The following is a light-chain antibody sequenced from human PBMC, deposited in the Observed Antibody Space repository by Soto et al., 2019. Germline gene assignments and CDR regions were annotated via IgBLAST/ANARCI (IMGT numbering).Light chain of an antibody. CDR2: GAS. Sequence: VLTQSPDSLSLSPGETATLSCRADQYISSKLAWYQQKPGKAPRLLFSGASSRATDTPDRFSGSGFGTDFTLIISRLETEDFAMYYCQQYGYSPWTFGQGTRVHLK. J-gene: IGKJ1*01. CDR1: QYISSK. CDR3: QQYGYSPWT. V-gene: IGKV3-20*01.